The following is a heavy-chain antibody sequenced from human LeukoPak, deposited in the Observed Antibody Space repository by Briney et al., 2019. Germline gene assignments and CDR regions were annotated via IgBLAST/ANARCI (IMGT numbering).Heavy chain of an antibody. V-gene: IGHV3-74*01. D-gene: IGHD6-19*01. Sequence: GGSLRLSCAASGFTFSGYWMHWVRQAPGKGLVWVSRINSDGTTTSYADSVMGRFTISRDNAKNTLYLQMNSLRAEDTAVYYCARVIYSGWQGELSDWGQGTLVTVSS. J-gene: IGHJ4*02. CDR1: GFTFSGYW. CDR3: ARVIYSGWQGELSD. CDR2: INSDGTTT.